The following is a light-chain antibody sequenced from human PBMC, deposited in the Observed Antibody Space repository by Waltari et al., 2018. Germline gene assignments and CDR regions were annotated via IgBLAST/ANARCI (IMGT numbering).Light chain of an antibody. CDR2: DVS. V-gene: IGLV2-14*01. CDR1: SNDVGGYNS. CDR3: SSQSSNDVVL. Sequence: QSALTQPASVSGSPGQSVTTFCAGTSNDVGGYNSVSWYQAHPGQAPRVIIYDVSDRPSGVSDRFSGSKSGNTASLTISGLQAEDEADYYCSSQSSNDVVLFGGGTKLTVL. J-gene: IGLJ2*01.